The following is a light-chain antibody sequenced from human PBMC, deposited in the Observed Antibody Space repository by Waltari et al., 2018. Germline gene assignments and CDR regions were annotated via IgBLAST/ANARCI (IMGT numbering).Light chain of an antibody. Sequence: SSELTQDPAVSVALGQTVRITCQGDSLRSYYATWYQQKPRQAPLLVIYGRNNRPSGIPDRFSGSSSGSTASLTITGAQAEDEADYYCNSRDSGGDHCVLFGGGTKLTVL. CDR3: NSRDSGGDHCVL. V-gene: IGLV3-19*01. J-gene: IGLJ2*01. CDR1: SLRSYY. CDR2: GRN.